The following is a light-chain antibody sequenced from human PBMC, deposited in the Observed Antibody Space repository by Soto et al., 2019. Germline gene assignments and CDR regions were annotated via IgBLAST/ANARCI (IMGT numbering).Light chain of an antibody. CDR1: STDVGGYNY. Sequence: QSALIQPPSVSGSPGQSVTISCTGTSTDVGGYNYVSWYQRHPGKAPKLIIYEVNKRPSGVPDRFSGSKSGNTASLTVSGLQAEDEADYYCSSYLNYNSEVFGTGTKVTVL. CDR2: EVN. V-gene: IGLV2-8*01. CDR3: SSYLNYNSEV. J-gene: IGLJ1*01.